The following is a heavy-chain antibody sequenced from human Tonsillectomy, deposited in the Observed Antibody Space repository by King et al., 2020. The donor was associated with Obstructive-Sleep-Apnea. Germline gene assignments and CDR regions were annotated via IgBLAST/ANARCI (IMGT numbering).Heavy chain of an antibody. D-gene: IGHD6-13*01. V-gene: IGHV3-9*01. J-gene: IGHJ2*01. CDR1: GFTFDDYD. CDR3: ATPGITTGAS. Sequence: QLVQSGGGLVQPGRSLRLSCAASGFTFDDYDMHWVRQAPGKGLEWVSGISWNSGSIVYADSVKGRFTISRDNAKNSLYLQMNSLRAEDTALYYCATPGITTGASWGRGTLVTVSS. CDR2: ISWNSGSI.